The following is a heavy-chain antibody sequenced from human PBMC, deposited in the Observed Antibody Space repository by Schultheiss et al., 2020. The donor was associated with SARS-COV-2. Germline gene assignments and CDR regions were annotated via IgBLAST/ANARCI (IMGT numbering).Heavy chain of an antibody. V-gene: IGHV4-4*07. D-gene: IGHD3-22*01. CDR2: IYTSGST. Sequence: SETLSLTCTVSGGSISSYYWSWIRQPAGKGLEWIGRIYTSGSTNYNPSLKSRVTMSVDTSKNQFSLKLSSVTAADTAVYYCARVFRAPACDSSGYYDNWFDPWGQGTLVTVSS. CDR1: GGSISSYY. CDR3: ARVFRAPACDSSGYYDNWFDP. J-gene: IGHJ5*02.